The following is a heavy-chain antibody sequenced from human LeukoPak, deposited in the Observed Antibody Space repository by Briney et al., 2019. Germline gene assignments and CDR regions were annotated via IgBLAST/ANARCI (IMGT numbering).Heavy chain of an antibody. D-gene: IGHD6-19*01. Sequence: PGGSLRLSCAASGFTFSSYGMHSVLQAPGKGLKWVAFIRYDGSNKYYADSVKGRFTISRDNSKNTLYLQMNSLRAEDTAVYYCAKDRGGSGWYKGGFDYWGQGTLATVSS. CDR1: GFTFSSYG. V-gene: IGHV3-30*02. J-gene: IGHJ4*02. CDR3: AKDRGGSGWYKGGFDY. CDR2: IRYDGSNK.